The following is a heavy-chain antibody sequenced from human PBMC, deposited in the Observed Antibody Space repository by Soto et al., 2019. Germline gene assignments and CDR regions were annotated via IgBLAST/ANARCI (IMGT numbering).Heavy chain of an antibody. J-gene: IGHJ6*02. V-gene: IGHV3-30-3*01. CDR3: ARSPGGGTMVRGVRHYYYYGMDV. CDR1: GFTFSSYA. Sequence: GGSLRLSCAASGFTFSSYAMHWVRQAPGKGLEWVAVISYDGSNKYYADSVKGRFTISRDNSKNTLYLQMNSLRAEDTAVYYCARSPGGGTMVRGVRHYYYYGMDVWGQGTTVTVSS. D-gene: IGHD3-10*01. CDR2: ISYDGSNK.